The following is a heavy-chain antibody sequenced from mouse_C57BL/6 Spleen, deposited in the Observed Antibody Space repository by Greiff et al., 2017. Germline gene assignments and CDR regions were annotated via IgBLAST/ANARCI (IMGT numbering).Heavy chain of an antibody. CDR1: GFTFSSYA. Sequence: EVQVVESGGGLVKPGGSLKLSCAASGFTFSSYAMSWVRQTPEKRLEWVATISDGGSYTYYPDNVKGRFTISRDNAKNNLYLQMSHLKSEDTAMYYCARGGGLLGGFDYWGQGTTLTVSS. J-gene: IGHJ2*01. CDR3: ARGGGLLGGFDY. CDR2: ISDGGSYT. D-gene: IGHD2-3*01. V-gene: IGHV5-4*01.